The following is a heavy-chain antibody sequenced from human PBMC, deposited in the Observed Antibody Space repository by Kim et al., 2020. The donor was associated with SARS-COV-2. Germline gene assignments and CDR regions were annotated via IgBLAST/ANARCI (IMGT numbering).Heavy chain of an antibody. Sequence: GGSLRLSCSASGFTFSSYAMHWVRQAPGKGLEWVAAIWYDGSNKYYADSVKGRFTISRDNSKNTLYLQMNSLRAEDTAVYYCANNRKTTATYGYFDYWGQGTLVSVSS. V-gene: IGHV3-33*06. J-gene: IGHJ4*02. CDR2: IWYDGSNK. D-gene: IGHD4-17*01. CDR3: ANNRKTTATYGYFDY. CDR1: GFTFSSYA.